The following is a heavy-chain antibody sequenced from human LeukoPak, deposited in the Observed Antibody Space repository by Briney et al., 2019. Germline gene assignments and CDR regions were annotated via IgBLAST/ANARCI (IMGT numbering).Heavy chain of an antibody. V-gene: IGHV3-23*01. D-gene: IGHD2-2*01. CDR1: GFTFISYA. CDR2: ISGSGDST. Sequence: GGSLRLSCAASGFTFISYAMRWVRQAPGKGLEWVSLISGSGDSTYYADSVKGRFTISRDKSKNTLYLQMNSLRAEDTAMYFCAKDLCSTTSCRFDYWGQGTLVTVSS. CDR3: AKDLCSTTSCRFDY. J-gene: IGHJ4*02.